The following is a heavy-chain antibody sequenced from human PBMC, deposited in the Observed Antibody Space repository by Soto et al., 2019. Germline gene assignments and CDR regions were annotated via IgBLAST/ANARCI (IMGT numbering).Heavy chain of an antibody. CDR2: ISSSSSYI. V-gene: IGHV3-21*01. Sequence: PGGSLRLSCAASGFTFSSYSMNWVRQAPRKGLEWVSSISSSSSYIYYADSVKGRFTISRDNAKNSLYLQMNSLRAEDTAVYYCASGAEGSYDFWSGYSRPVGYYYYGMDVWGQGTTVTVSS. D-gene: IGHD3-3*01. CDR1: GFTFSSYS. J-gene: IGHJ6*02. CDR3: ASGAEGSYDFWSGYSRPVGYYYYGMDV.